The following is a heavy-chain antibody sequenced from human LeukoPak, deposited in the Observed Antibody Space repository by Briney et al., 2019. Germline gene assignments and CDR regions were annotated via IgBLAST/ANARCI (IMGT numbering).Heavy chain of an antibody. CDR3: ARALRIYYYGSGSYYDP. J-gene: IGHJ5*02. V-gene: IGHV1-46*01. Sequence: ASVKVSCKASGYTFTSYYMHWVRQAPGQGLEWMGIINPSGGSTSYAQKFQGRVTMTRDTSTSTVYMELSRLRSEDTPVYYCARALRIYYYGSGSYYDPWGQGTLVTVSS. CDR2: INPSGGST. D-gene: IGHD3-10*01. CDR1: GYTFTSYY.